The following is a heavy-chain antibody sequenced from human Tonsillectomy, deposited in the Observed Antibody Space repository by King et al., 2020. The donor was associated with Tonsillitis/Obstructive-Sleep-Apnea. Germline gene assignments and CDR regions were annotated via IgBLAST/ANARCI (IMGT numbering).Heavy chain of an antibody. J-gene: IGHJ4*02. D-gene: IGHD1-14*01. CDR3: VTSNIIYDY. Sequence: VQLVESGGGLVQPGGSLRLSCAASGFTVSSNYMSWVRQAPGKGLEWVSVIYSDGRTYYADSVKSRFTISRDNSKNTLYLQMNSVRAEDTAGYYCVTSNIIYDYWGQGTLVTVSS. CDR1: GFTVSSNY. V-gene: IGHV3-66*01. CDR2: IYSDGRT.